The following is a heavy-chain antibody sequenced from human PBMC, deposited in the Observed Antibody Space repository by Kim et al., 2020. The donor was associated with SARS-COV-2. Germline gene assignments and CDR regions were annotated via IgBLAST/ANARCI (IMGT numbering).Heavy chain of an antibody. Sequence: GGSLRLSCVGSGFIFSNYAMSWVRQAPGKGLEWVSDLSANGASTYYADSVKGRFTISRDNSKNTLYLQMNGLRAEDTALYYCAKNPHYGGNWGESLNWGQGTLVTVSS. CDR1: GFIFSNYA. D-gene: IGHD4-17*01. V-gene: IGHV3-23*01. CDR3: AKNPHYGGNWGESLN. J-gene: IGHJ4*02. CDR2: LSANGAST.